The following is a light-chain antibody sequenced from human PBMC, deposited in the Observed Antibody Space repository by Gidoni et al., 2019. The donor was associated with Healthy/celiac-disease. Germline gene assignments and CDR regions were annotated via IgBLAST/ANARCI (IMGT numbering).Light chain of an antibody. Sequence: QSALTQPASESGSPGQSITISCTGTSSDVGSYNLVSWYQQHPGKAPKLMIYEGSKRPPGVSNRFSGSKSGNTASLTISGLQAEDEADYYCCSYAGSSPAVFGGGTKLTVL. V-gene: IGLV2-23*01. CDR1: SSDVGSYNL. CDR2: EGS. CDR3: CSYAGSSPAV. J-gene: IGLJ3*02.